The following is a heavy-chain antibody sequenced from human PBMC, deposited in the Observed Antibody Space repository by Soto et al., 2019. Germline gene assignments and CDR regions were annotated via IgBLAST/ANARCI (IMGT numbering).Heavy chain of an antibody. J-gene: IGHJ4*02. Sequence: GGSLRLSCAASGFTFSSYAMHWVRQAPGKGLEWVAVISYDGSNKYYADSVKGRFTISRDNSKNTLYLQMNSLRAEDTAVYYCARGGVAVAGIEFQSFDYWGQGTLVTVSS. V-gene: IGHV3-30-3*01. D-gene: IGHD6-19*01. CDR1: GFTFSSYA. CDR2: ISYDGSNK. CDR3: ARGGVAVAGIEFQSFDY.